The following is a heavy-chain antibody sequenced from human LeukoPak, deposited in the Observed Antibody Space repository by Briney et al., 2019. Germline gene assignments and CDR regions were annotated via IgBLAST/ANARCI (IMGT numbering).Heavy chain of an antibody. D-gene: IGHD1-26*01. CDR1: GGSISSYY. CDR2: IYYSGST. J-gene: IGHJ4*02. V-gene: IGHV4-59*08. CDR3: ARSRGSYYGDY. Sequence: SETLSLTCTVSGGSISSYYWSWIRQPPGKGLEWIGYIYYSGSTNYNPSLKSRVTISVDTSKNQFSLKLSSVTAADTAVYYCARSRGSYYGDYWGQGTLVTVSS.